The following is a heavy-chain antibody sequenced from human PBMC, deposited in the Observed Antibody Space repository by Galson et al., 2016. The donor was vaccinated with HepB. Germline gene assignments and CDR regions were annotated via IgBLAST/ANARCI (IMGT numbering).Heavy chain of an antibody. CDR3: ARAIYCSSSNCQGYYFDY. D-gene: IGHD2-2*01. J-gene: IGHJ4*02. CDR1: GFTFSSYN. CDR2: ITGSSANYI. Sequence: SLRLSCAASGFTFSSYNMNWVRQAPGKGLEWVSSITGSSANYIFYPDSVKGRFTIPRDNAKNSLYLQMNSLRAEDTAVYYCARAIYCSSSNCQGYYFDYWGPGTLVTVSS. V-gene: IGHV3-21*01.